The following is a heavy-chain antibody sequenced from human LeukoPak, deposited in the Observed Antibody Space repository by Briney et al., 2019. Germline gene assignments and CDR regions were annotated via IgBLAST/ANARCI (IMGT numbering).Heavy chain of an antibody. Sequence: PGGSLRLSCAASGFTFSSYSMNWVRQAPGKGLEWVSYISSSSSTIYYADSVKGRFTISRDNAKNSLYLQMNSLRDEDTAVYYCARDSASAVGSSWTENPTWFDPWGQGTLVTVSS. V-gene: IGHV3-48*02. CDR1: GFTFSSYS. CDR3: ARDSASAVGSSWTENPTWFDP. D-gene: IGHD6-13*01. J-gene: IGHJ5*02. CDR2: ISSSSSTI.